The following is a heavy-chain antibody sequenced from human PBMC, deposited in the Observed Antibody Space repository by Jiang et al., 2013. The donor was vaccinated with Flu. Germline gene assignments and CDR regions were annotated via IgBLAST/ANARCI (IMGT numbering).Heavy chain of an antibody. V-gene: IGHV4-59*08. D-gene: IGHD5/OR15-5a*01. J-gene: IGHJ4*02. CDR1: GASVTGYF. Sequence: GSGLVKPSETLSLTCTVSGASVTGYFWSWIRQPPGKGLEWIGYISNYGSTNYSPSLKSRITISTDTSKNQVSLKLNSMTAADTAVFYCARHSTSVSPFDFWGREPWSASPQ. CDR2: ISNYGST. CDR3: ARHSTSVSPFDF.